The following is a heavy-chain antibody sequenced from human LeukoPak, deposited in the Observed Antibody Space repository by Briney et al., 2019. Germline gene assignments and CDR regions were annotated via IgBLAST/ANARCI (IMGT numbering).Heavy chain of an antibody. CDR3: ARDPDDIPAAIRDFDY. CDR1: GFTFSSYS. D-gene: IGHD2-2*02. Sequence: GGSLRLTCAASGFTFSSYSVNWVRQAPGKGLEWVSSISSSSSYIYYADSVKGRFTISRDNAKNSLYLQMNSLRAEDTAVYYCARDPDDIPAAIRDFDYWGQGTLVTVSS. J-gene: IGHJ4*02. V-gene: IGHV3-21*01. CDR2: ISSSSSYI.